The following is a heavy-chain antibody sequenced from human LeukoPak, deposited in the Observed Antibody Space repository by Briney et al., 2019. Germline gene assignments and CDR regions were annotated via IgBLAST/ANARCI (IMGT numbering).Heavy chain of an antibody. CDR2: MNPNSGNA. V-gene: IGHV1-8*01. D-gene: IGHD3-22*01. CDR1: GYTFTRYD. Sequence: ASVKVSCKASGYTFTRYDINWVRQAAGQGLEWMGWMNPNSGNAAYAQKFQGRVIMTRDTSISTAYMELSSLRSEDTAVYYCARRYYYDGSGLRLDVWGKGTPVTVSS. J-gene: IGHJ6*04. CDR3: ARRYYYDGSGLRLDV.